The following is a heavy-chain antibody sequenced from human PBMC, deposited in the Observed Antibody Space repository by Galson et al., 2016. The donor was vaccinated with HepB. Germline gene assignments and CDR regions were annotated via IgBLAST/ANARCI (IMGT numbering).Heavy chain of an antibody. CDR3: TRHLDPGYSSSWYFWFDP. J-gene: IGHJ5*02. Sequence: SLRLSCAVSGLTFSGSAMHWVRQASGKGLEWVGHIGSKANNYATAYAASVKGRFTISRDDSKNTAYLQMNSLKTEDTAVYYCTRHLDPGYSSSWYFWFDPWGQGTLVTVSS. CDR2: IGSKANNYAT. V-gene: IGHV3-73*01. D-gene: IGHD6-13*01. CDR1: GLTFSGSA.